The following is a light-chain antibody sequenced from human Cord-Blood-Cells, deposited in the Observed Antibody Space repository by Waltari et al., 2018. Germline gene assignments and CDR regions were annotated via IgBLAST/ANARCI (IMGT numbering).Light chain of an antibody. CDR1: QSISSY. CDR2: AAS. V-gene: IGKV1-39*01. J-gene: IGKJ1*01. Sequence: IQMTQSPSSLYASVGDRGTLTVRASQSISSYLNWYQQKPGKAPKLLIYAASSLQSGVPSRFSGSGSGTDFTLTISSQQPEDFETYYWQQSYSTLTWTFGQGTKVEIK. CDR3: QQSYSTLTWT.